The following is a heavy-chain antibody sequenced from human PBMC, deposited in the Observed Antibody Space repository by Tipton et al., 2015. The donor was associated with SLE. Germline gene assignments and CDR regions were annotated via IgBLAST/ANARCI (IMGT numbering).Heavy chain of an antibody. CDR3: ADGGSSSWYQGYFDY. V-gene: IGHV3-23*01. J-gene: IGHJ4*02. CDR1: GFTFSSYS. D-gene: IGHD6-13*01. CDR2: ISGSGGST. Sequence: SLRLSCAASGFTFSSYSMSWVRQAPGKGLEWVSAISGSGGSTYYADSVKGRFTISGDNSKNTLYLQMNSLRAEDTAVYYCADGGSSSWYQGYFDYWGQGTLVTVSS.